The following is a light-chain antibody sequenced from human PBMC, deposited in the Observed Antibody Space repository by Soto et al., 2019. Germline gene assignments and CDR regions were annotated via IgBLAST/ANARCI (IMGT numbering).Light chain of an antibody. V-gene: IGLV1-40*01. CDR3: QSHDSSLSGYV. CDR1: SSNIGAGYD. J-gene: IGLJ1*01. CDR2: ANT. Sequence: QSVLTQPPSVSGAPGQRVTISCTWSSSNIGAGYDVHWYQQLPGTAPKLLIYANTNRPSGVPDRFSGSKSGTSTSLAITGLQAEDEADYYCQSHDSSLSGYVFGTGTKVTVL.